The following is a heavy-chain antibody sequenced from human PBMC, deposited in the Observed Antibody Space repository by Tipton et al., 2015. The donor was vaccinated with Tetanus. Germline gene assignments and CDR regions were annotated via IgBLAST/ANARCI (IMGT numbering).Heavy chain of an antibody. J-gene: IGHJ4*02. D-gene: IGHD5-24*01. V-gene: IGHV4-31*02. Sequence: SGGSISDKKYYWGWIRQHPGKGLEWIGCIYYSGSTIYNPSLKSRVTVSVDTSKNQFSLRLDSVTAADTAVYYCARVAENFDYWGQGTLVTVSS. CDR2: IYYSGST. CDR3: ARVAENFDY. CDR1: GGSISDKKYY.